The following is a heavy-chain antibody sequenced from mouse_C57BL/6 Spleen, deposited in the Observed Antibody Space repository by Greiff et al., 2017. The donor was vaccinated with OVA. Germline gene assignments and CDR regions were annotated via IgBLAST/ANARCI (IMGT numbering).Heavy chain of an antibody. D-gene: IGHD1-1*02. CDR3: ARDGGGYFAY. V-gene: IGHV3-6*01. CDR2: ISYDGSN. J-gene: IGHJ3*01. CDR1: GYSITSGYY. Sequence: EVQRVESGPGLVKPSQSLSLTCSVTGYSITSGYYWNWIRQFPGNKLEWMGYISYDGSNNYNPSLKNRISITRDTSKNQFFLKLNSVTTEDTATYYCARDGGGYFAYWGQGTLVTVSA.